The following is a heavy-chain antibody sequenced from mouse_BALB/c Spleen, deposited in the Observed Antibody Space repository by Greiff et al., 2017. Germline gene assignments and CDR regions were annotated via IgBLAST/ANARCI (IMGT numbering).Heavy chain of an antibody. D-gene: IGHD2-1*01. V-gene: IGHV5-17*02. J-gene: IGHJ2*01. CDR2: ISSGSSTI. CDR1: GFTFSSFG. CDR3: ARRSGNYVGYFDY. Sequence: EVKLMESGGGLVQPGGSRKLSCAASGFTFSSFGMHWVRQAPEKGLEWVAYISSGSSTIYYADTVKGRFTISRDNPKNTLFLQMTSLRSEDTAMYYCARRSGNYVGYFDYWGQGTTLTVSS.